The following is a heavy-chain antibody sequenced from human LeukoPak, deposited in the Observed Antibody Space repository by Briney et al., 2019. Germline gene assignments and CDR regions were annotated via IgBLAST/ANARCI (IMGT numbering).Heavy chain of an antibody. CDR1: GFTFSSYA. V-gene: IGHV3-23*01. D-gene: IGHD3-10*01. J-gene: IGHJ5*02. CDR2: ISGSGGST. Sequence: GGSLRLSCAASGFTFSSYAMSWVRQAPGKGLEWVSAISGSGGSTYYADSVKGRFTISRDNSKNTLYLQMNSLRAEDTAVYYCAEKGGYYYGSGSYYPNWFDPWGQGTLVTVSS. CDR3: AEKGGYYYGSGSYYPNWFDP.